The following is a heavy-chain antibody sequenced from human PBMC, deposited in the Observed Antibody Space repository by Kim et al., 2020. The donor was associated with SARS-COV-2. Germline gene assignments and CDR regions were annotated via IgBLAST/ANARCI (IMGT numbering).Heavy chain of an antibody. CDR1: GYSFTSYW. CDR3: ARKAWDIVVVPAAIQGDYYYGMDV. CDR2: IDPSDSYT. D-gene: IGHD2-2*02. J-gene: IGHJ6*02. Sequence: GESLKISCKGSGYSFTSYWISWVRQMPGKGLEWMGRIDPSDSYTNYSPSFQGHVTISADKSISTAYLQWSSLKASDTAMYYCARKAWDIVVVPAAIQGDYYYGMDVWGQGTTVTVSS. V-gene: IGHV5-10-1*01.